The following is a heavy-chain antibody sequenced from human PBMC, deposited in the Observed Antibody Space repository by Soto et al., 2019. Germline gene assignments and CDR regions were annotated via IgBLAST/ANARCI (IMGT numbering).Heavy chain of an antibody. CDR3: ARDYSGYGKRGRKYYGMDV. V-gene: IGHV3-33*01. D-gene: IGHD5-12*01. Sequence: PGGSLRLSCAASGFTFSSYGMHWVRQAPGKGLEWVAVIWYDGSNKYYADSVKGRFTISRDNSKNTLYLQMNSLRAEDTAVYYCARDYSGYGKRGRKYYGMDVWGQGTTVTVSS. CDR2: IWYDGSNK. CDR1: GFTFSSYG. J-gene: IGHJ6*02.